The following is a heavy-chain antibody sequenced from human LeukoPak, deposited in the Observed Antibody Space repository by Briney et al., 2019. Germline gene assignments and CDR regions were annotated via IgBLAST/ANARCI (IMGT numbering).Heavy chain of an antibody. J-gene: IGHJ4*02. Sequence: PGGSLRLSCAASGFTFSSYAMHWVRQAPGKGLEWVAVISYDGSNKYYADSVKGRFTISGDNSKNTLYLQMNSLRAEDTAVYYCARDQQKTGGFDYWGQGTLVTVSS. CDR2: ISYDGSNK. V-gene: IGHV3-30*04. CDR3: ARDQQKTGGFDY. D-gene: IGHD1-14*01. CDR1: GFTFSSYA.